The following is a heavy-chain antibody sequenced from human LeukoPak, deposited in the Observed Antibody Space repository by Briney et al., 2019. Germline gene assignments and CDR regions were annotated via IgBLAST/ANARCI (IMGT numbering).Heavy chain of an antibody. CDR2: FSGSGGST. CDR3: AKSGLSRFDY. CDR1: GFTFSSYG. Sequence: GGSLRLSCAASGFTFSSYGMSWVRQAPGKGLEWVSAFSGSGGSTYYADSVKGRFTISRDNSKNTLYLQMNSLRAEDTAVYYSAKSGLSRFDYWGQGTLVTVSS. J-gene: IGHJ4*02. D-gene: IGHD4/OR15-4a*01. V-gene: IGHV3-23*01.